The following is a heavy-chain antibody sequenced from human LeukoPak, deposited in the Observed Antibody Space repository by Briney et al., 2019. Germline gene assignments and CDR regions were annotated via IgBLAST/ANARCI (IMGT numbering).Heavy chain of an antibody. CDR2: ISGSGGST. V-gene: IGHV3-23*01. D-gene: IGHD1-26*01. CDR3: AKDGIVGATSAYYYYGMDV. J-gene: IGHJ6*02. CDR1: GFTFSSYA. Sequence: GGSLRLSCAASGFTFSSYAMSWVRQAPGKGLEWVSAISGSGGSTYYADSVKGRFTISRDNSKNTLYLQMNSLRAEDTAVYYCAKDGIVGATSAYYYYGMDVWGQGTTVTVSS.